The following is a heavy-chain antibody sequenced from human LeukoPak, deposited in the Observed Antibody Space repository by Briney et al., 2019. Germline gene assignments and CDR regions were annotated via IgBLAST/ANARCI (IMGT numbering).Heavy chain of an antibody. CDR1: GGSISSGGYY. CDR2: IYYSGST. V-gene: IGHV4-31*03. CDR3: ARGDIVVPAQGGTYFDY. Sequence: PSETLSLTCTVSGGSISSGGYYWSWIRQHPGKGLEWIGYIYYSGSTNYNPSLKSRVTISVDTSKNQFSLKLSSVTAADTAVYYCARGDIVVPAQGGTYFDYWGQGTLVTVSS. D-gene: IGHD2-2*01. J-gene: IGHJ4*02.